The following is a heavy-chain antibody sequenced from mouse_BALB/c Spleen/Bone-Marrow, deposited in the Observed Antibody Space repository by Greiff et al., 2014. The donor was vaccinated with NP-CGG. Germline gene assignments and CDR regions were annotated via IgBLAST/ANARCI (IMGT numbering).Heavy chain of an antibody. D-gene: IGHD2-1*01. V-gene: IGHV14-3*02. CDR3: AIYYGNYYAMDY. CDR2: IDPANGST. Sequence: EVQLQESGAELVKPGASVKLSCTASGFNIKDTYMHWVKQRPEQGLEWIGRIDPANGSTKYDPKFQGKATITADTSSNTAYLQLSSKTSEDSDVDYCAIYYGNYYAMDYWGQGTSVTVSS. CDR1: GFNIKDTY. J-gene: IGHJ4*01.